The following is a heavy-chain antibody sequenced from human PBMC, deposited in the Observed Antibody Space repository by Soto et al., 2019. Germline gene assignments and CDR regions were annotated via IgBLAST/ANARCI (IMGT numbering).Heavy chain of an antibody. V-gene: IGHV4-59*01. CDR3: ALRSMAVVPEY. CDR1: GDSISSYY. J-gene: IGHJ4*02. CDR2: IFYSGST. Sequence: SETLSLTCTVSGDSISSYYWSWIRQPPGKGLEWIGYIFYSGSTNYNPSLKSRVTIAVDTSKNQFSLKLSSVTAADTAVYYCALRSMAVVPEYWGQGTLVTVSS. D-gene: IGHD3-22*01.